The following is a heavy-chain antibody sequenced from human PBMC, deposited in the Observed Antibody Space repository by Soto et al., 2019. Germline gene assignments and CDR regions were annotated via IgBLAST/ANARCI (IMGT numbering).Heavy chain of an antibody. CDR3: AKRSLLGTTVTSFDY. CDR2: ISGSGGST. J-gene: IGHJ4*02. D-gene: IGHD4-4*01. V-gene: IGHV3-23*01. Sequence: EVQLLESGGGLVQPGGSLRLSCAASGFTFSSYAMSWVRQAPGKGLEWVSAISGSGGSTYYADSVKGRFTISRDNSKNTLYLQMNRLRAEDTAVYYCAKRSLLGTTVTSFDYWGQGTLVTVSS. CDR1: GFTFSSYA.